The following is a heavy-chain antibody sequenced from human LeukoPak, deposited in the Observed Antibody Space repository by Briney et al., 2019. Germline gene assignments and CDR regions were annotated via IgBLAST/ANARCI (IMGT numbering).Heavy chain of an antibody. V-gene: IGHV1-18*01. Sequence: ASVKVSCKASGYIFNTYGINWVRQAPGRGLEWMGRISTYSENTNYAQDFQGRVTMTTDTSTSTAYMELRSLKSDDTAVYYCARGSTTVVTMSGRRSPVEYWGQGTLVTVSS. CDR3: ARGSTTVVTMSGRRSPVEY. J-gene: IGHJ4*02. CDR2: ISTYSENT. D-gene: IGHD4-23*01. CDR1: GYIFNTYG.